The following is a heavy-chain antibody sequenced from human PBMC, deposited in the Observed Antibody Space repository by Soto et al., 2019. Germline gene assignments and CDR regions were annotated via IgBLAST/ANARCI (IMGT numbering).Heavy chain of an antibody. J-gene: IGHJ3*02. CDR3: ARDLRYVPHDAFDI. CDR2: IIPIFGTA. D-gene: IGHD3-16*01. CDR1: GGTFSSYA. Sequence: SVKVSCKASGGTFSSYAISWVRQAPGQGLEWMGGIIPIFGTANYAQKFQGRVTITADESTSTAYMELSSLRSEDTAVYYCARDLRYVPHDAFDIWGQGTMVTVSS. V-gene: IGHV1-69*13.